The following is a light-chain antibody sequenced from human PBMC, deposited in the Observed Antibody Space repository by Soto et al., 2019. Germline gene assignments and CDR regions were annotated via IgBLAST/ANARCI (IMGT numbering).Light chain of an antibody. CDR1: QGFVYSSNNKNY. V-gene: IGKV4-1*01. J-gene: IGKJ1*01. Sequence: DIGITQSPDSLALSLGERATSSFKSSQGFVYSSNNKNYLAWYQQKPGQPPKLLIYWASTRESGVPDRFSGSGSGTDFTLTISSLQAEDVAVYYCQQYYSTPKTFGQGTKVDIK. CDR3: QQYYSTPKT. CDR2: WAS.